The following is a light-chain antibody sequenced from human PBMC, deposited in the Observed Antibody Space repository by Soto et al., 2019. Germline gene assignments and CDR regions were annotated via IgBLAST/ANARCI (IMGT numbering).Light chain of an antibody. CDR1: QSIMNYY. V-gene: IGKV3-20*01. J-gene: IGKJ5*01. Sequence: EIVLTQSPGTLPLSPGERVTLSCRASQSIMNYYLAWYQQKPGQAPRLLIYGASSRVTGIPDRFSGSGSGTDFTLTISRLEPEDFAVYYCQQYGSSPITFGQGTRLEIK. CDR2: GAS. CDR3: QQYGSSPIT.